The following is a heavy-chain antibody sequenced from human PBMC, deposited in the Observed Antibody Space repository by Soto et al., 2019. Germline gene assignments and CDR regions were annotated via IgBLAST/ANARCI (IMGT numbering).Heavy chain of an antibody. CDR3: ARDMGDWGAFDI. CDR1: GFTFSSYG. CDR2: IWYDGSNK. V-gene: IGHV3-33*01. D-gene: IGHD2-21*02. J-gene: IGHJ3*02. Sequence: LRLSCAASGFTFSSYGMHWVRQAPGKGLEWVAVIWYDGSNKYYADSVKGRFTISRDNSKNTLYLQMNSLRAEDTAVYYCARDMGDWGAFDIWGQGTMVTVSS.